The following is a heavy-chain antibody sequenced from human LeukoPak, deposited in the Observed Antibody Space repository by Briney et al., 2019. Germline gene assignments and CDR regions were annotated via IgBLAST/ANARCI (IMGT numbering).Heavy chain of an antibody. CDR2: IYSVGST. V-gene: IGHV3-66*01. J-gene: IGHJ4*02. CDR1: GFTFSSYA. D-gene: IGHD2-21*02. CDR3: AGSLAYCGGDCRLGDY. Sequence: RPGGSLRLSCAASGFTFSSYAMSWVRQAPGKGLEWVSVIYSVGSTYYADSVKGRFTISRDNSKNTLYLQMNSLRAEDTAVYYCAGSLAYCGGDCRLGDYWGQGTLVTVSS.